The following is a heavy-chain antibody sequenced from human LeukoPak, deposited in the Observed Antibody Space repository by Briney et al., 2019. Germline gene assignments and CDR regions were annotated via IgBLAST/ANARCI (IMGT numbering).Heavy chain of an antibody. CDR2: IYYSGIT. CDR1: GGSISSRSYY. J-gene: IGHJ4*02. V-gene: IGHV4-39*07. CDR3: ARESAPIAAADY. Sequence: SETLSLTCTVSGGSISSRSYYWGWIRQPPGKGLEWIGSIYYSGITYYNPSLKSRVTISVDTSKNQFSLKLSSVTAADTAVYYCARESAPIAAADYWGQGTLVTVSS. D-gene: IGHD6-6*01.